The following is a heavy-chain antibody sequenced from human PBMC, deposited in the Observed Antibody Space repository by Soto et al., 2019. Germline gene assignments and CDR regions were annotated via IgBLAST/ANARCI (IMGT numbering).Heavy chain of an antibody. CDR3: VKGGSAPVAMLDAFDI. Sequence: EVQLVESGGGLVQPGRSLRLSCAASGFTIDDYAMHWVRQPPGKGLEWVSGVSWNSGFTGYADAVKGRFTISRDNAKNSLYLQTSSLRAEDTALDYCVKGGSAPVAMLDAFDIWGQGTMVTVSS. V-gene: IGHV3-9*01. CDR1: GFTIDDYA. CDR2: VSWNSGFT. J-gene: IGHJ3*02. D-gene: IGHD2-2*01.